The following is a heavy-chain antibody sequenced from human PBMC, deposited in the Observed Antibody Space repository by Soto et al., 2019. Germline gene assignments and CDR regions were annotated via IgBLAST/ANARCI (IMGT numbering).Heavy chain of an antibody. Sequence: SEALSLTCAVYGGSFSGYYWSWIRQPPGKGLEWIGEINHSGSTNYNPSLKSRVTISVDTSKNQFSLKLSSVTAADTAVYYCARVLVVVPAAMRGYYYYYYMDVWGKGTTVTVS. J-gene: IGHJ6*03. CDR1: GGSFSGYY. CDR3: ARVLVVVPAAMRGYYYYYYMDV. D-gene: IGHD2-2*01. V-gene: IGHV4-34*01. CDR2: INHSGST.